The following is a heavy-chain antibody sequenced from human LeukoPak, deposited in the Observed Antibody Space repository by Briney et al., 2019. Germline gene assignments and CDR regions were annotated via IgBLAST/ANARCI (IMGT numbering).Heavy chain of an antibody. Sequence: GGSLRLSCAASGFTFSSYEMNWVRQAPGKGLEWVSYISSSGSTIYYADSVKGRFTISRDNAKNALYLQMNSLRAEDTAVYYCAKDLHYGSADYWGQGTLVTVSS. V-gene: IGHV3-48*03. CDR1: GFTFSSYE. CDR2: ISSSGSTI. J-gene: IGHJ4*02. D-gene: IGHD3-10*01. CDR3: AKDLHYGSADY.